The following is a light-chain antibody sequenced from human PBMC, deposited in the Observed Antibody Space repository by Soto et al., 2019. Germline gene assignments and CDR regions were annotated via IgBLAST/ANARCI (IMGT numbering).Light chain of an antibody. CDR1: QSVSNN. CDR2: YAS. V-gene: IGKV3-15*01. CDR3: QQYNNWPPIT. Sequence: EIMMTQYPATLSVSPGERATLSCMASQSVSNNLAWYQQKPGQAPRLLIYYASTRATGIPVRFSGSGSGTEFTLTISSLQSEDFALYYYQQYNNWPPITFGQGTRLEIK. J-gene: IGKJ5*01.